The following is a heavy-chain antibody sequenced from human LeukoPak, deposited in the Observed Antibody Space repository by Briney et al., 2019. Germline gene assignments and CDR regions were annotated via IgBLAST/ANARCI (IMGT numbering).Heavy chain of an antibody. J-gene: IGHJ4*02. CDR1: GSSISSYY. V-gene: IGHV4-59*01. Sequence: PSETLSLTCTVSGSSISSYYWSWIRQPPGKGLEWIGYIYYSGSTNYNPSLKSRVTISVDTSKNQFSLKLSSVTAADTALYFCARGSGGNPFDYWGQGTLVTVSS. CDR3: ARGSGGNPFDY. CDR2: IYYSGST. D-gene: IGHD4-23*01.